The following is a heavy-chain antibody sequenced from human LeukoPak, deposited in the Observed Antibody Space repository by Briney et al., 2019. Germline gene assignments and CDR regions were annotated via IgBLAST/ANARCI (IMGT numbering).Heavy chain of an antibody. J-gene: IGHJ4*02. CDR3: AKANWGSGY. D-gene: IGHD7-27*01. V-gene: IGHV3-11*05. CDR1: GFTFSDFY. Sequence: PGGSLRLSCAASGFTFSDFYMSWIRQAPGKGLESISYISGSSSNTNYADSVKGRFTISRDNSKNTLDLQMNSLRAEDTAVYYCAKANWGSGYWGQGTLVTVSS. CDR2: ISGSSSNT.